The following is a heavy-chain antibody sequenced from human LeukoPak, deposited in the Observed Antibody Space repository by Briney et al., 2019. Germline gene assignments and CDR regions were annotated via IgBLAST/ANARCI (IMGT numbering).Heavy chain of an antibody. V-gene: IGHV4-39*07. CDR2: IYYSGST. CDR1: GGSISSSSYY. CDR3: ARGLKGFWSGYYLLQGPSFDY. D-gene: IGHD3-3*01. J-gene: IGHJ4*02. Sequence: KPSETLSLTCTVSGGSISSSSYYWGWIRQPPGKGLEWIGSIYYSGSTYYNPSLKSRVTISVDTSKNQFSLKLSSVTAADTAVYYCARGLKGFWSGYYLLQGPSFDYWGQGTLVTVSS.